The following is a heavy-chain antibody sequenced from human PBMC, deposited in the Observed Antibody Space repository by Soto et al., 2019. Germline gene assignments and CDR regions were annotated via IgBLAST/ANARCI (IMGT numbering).Heavy chain of an antibody. J-gene: IGHJ6*03. CDR1: GYTFTNYG. Sequence: ASVKVSCKASGYTFTNYGITWVRQAPGQGLEWMGWISAYNGNTHYTQRLQGRVTMTTDTSTSTAYMELRGLRSDDTAVYYCARNEDSSSSRSVYYYYMDVWGKGTTVTVSS. V-gene: IGHV1-18*01. CDR3: ARNEDSSSSRSVYYYYMDV. CDR2: ISAYNGNT. D-gene: IGHD6-6*01.